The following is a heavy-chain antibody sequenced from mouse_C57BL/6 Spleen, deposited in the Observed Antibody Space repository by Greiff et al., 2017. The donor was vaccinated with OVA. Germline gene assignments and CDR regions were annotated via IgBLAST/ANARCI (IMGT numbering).Heavy chain of an antibody. V-gene: IGHV1-64*01. CDR2: IHPNSGST. Sequence: QVQLQQPGAELVKPGASVKLSCKASGYTFTSYWMHWVKQRPGQGLEWIGMIHPNSGSTNYNEKFKSKATLTVDKSSSTAYMQLSSLTSEDSAVYYCVTGKGNYYAMDYWGQGTSVTVSS. D-gene: IGHD4-1*01. J-gene: IGHJ4*01. CDR3: VTGKGNYYAMDY. CDR1: GYTFTSYW.